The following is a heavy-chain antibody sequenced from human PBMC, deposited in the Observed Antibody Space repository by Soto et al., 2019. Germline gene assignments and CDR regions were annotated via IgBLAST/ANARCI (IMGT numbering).Heavy chain of an antibody. CDR1: GYTITYRY. Sequence: SVKVSCKASGYTITYRYLHWVRQAPGQALEWMGWITPFNGNTNYAQKFQDRVTITRDRSMSTAYMELSSLRSEDTAMYYCASKAVVVVAATNTSQITQTDYWGQGTLVTVSS. CDR2: ITPFNGNT. D-gene: IGHD2-15*01. V-gene: IGHV1-45*02. J-gene: IGHJ4*02. CDR3: ASKAVVVVAATNTSQITQTDY.